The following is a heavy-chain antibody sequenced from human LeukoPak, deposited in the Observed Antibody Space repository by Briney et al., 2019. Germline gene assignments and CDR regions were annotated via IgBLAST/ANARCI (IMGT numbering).Heavy chain of an antibody. D-gene: IGHD2-15*01. CDR1: GGSISSSKW. J-gene: IGHJ4*02. Sequence: SGTLSLTCAVSGGSISSSKWWSWVRQPPGKGLEWIGEVYHSGNTNYNPSLKSRVSISVDTSKNQFSLKLSSVTAADTAVYYCASFYQGYYFDYWGQGTLVTVSS. CDR2: VYHSGNT. V-gene: IGHV4-4*02. CDR3: ASFYQGYYFDY.